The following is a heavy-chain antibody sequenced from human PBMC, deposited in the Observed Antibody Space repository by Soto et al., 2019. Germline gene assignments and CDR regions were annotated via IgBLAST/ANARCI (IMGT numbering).Heavy chain of an antibody. CDR3: ARQYCSGGSCYRRGYFDY. V-gene: IGHV5-51*01. CDR2: IYPGDSDT. D-gene: IGHD2-15*01. CDR1: GYSFTSYW. J-gene: IGHJ4*02. Sequence: PGESLKISCKGSGYSFTSYWIGWVRQMPGKGLEWMGIIYPGDSDTRYSPSFQGQVTISADKSISTAYLQWSSLKASDTAMYYCARQYCSGGSCYRRGYFDYWGQGTLVTACS.